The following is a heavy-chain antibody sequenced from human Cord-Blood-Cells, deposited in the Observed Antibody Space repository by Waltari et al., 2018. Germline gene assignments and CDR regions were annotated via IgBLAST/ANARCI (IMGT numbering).Heavy chain of an antibody. J-gene: IGHJ3*02. CDR2: IKQDGSEK. D-gene: IGHD5-18*01. Sequence: EVQLVESGGGLVQPGGSLRLSCAASVFTFSSSWMSCVRQAPGKGLEWVANIKQDGSEKYYVDSVKGRFTISRDNAKNSLYLQMNSLRAEDTAVYYCARSTRNTAMARDAFDIWGQGTMVTVSS. CDR1: VFTFSSSW. V-gene: IGHV3-7*03. CDR3: ARSTRNTAMARDAFDI.